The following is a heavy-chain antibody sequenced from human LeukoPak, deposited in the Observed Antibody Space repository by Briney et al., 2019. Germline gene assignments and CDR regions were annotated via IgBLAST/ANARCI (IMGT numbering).Heavy chain of an antibody. CDR3: ARGTTIFCRLDY. D-gene: IGHD3-9*01. J-gene: IGHJ4*02. CDR1: GYTFSNYG. Sequence: ASVKVSCKASGYTFSNYGISWVRQAPGQGLEWMGWISSYNDNTSYAQKFQGRVTMTRDMSTSTVYMELSSLRSEDTAVYYCARGTTIFCRLDYWGQGTLVTVSS. CDR2: ISSYNDNT. V-gene: IGHV1-18*01.